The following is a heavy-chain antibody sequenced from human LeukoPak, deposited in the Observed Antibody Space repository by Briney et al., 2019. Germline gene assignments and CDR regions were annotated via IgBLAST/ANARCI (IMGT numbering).Heavy chain of an antibody. J-gene: IGHJ6*03. CDR2: INHSERT. CDR1: GASITIPDYY. V-gene: IGHV4-34*01. Sequence: PSETLSLTCAVSGASITIPDYYWGWIRLPPGKGLEWIGEINHSERTNTHYNPSLKSRITISVDTSKNQFSLKLTSVTAADTAVYYCARKVPYHMDVWGKGTTVTVSS. CDR3: ARKVPYHMDV.